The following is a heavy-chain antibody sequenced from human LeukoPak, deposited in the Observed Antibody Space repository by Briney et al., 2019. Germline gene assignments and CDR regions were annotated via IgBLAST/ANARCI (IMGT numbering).Heavy chain of an antibody. CDR1: GFTFSNYA. Sequence: PGGSLRLSCAASGFTFSNYAMSWVRQAPGKGLEWVSAISGNGVNTYYADSVKGRFTISRDNSKNTLYLQVNSLTFEGTAVYYCAKKSPYGGRDYWGQGTLVTVSS. CDR2: ISGNGVNT. D-gene: IGHD4-23*01. J-gene: IGHJ4*02. CDR3: AKKSPYGGRDY. V-gene: IGHV3-23*01.